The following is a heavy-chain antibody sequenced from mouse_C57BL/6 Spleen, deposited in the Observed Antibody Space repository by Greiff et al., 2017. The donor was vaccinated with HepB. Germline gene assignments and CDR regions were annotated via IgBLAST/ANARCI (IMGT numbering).Heavy chain of an antibody. CDR1: GFTFSNYW. Sequence: EVKLMESGGGLVQPGGSMKLSCVASGFTFSNYWMNWVRQSPEKGLEWVAQIRLKSDNYATHNAESVKGRFTISRDDSKSRVYLQMNNLRAEDIESYYCTELGYYFDYWGQGTTLTVSS. CDR2: IRLKSDNYAT. V-gene: IGHV6-3*01. CDR3: TELGYYFDY. J-gene: IGHJ2*01. D-gene: IGHD4-1*01.